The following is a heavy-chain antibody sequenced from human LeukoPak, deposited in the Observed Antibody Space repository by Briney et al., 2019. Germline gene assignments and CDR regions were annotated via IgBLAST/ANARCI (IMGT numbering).Heavy chain of an antibody. J-gene: IGHJ4*02. Sequence: GGSLRLSCAASGFTFSTYAMTWVRQAPGKGLEWVSGISGSDGTTYYADSVKGRFTISRDNSKNTLYLQMNSLRAEDTAVYYCAKEGIAASGTGYHSVYWGQGTLVTVSS. CDR3: AKEGIAASGTGYHSVY. CDR2: ISGSDGTT. D-gene: IGHD6-13*01. CDR1: GFTFSTYA. V-gene: IGHV3-23*01.